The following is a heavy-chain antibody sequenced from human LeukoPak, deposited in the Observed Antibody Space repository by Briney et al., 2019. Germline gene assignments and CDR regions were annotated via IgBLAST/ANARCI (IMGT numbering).Heavy chain of an antibody. J-gene: IGHJ4*02. V-gene: IGHV1-2*06. D-gene: IGHD5-18*01. CDR1: GYTFTGYY. CDR2: INPNSGGT. Sequence: ASVKVSXKASGYTFTGYYMHWVRQAPGRGLEWMGRINPNSGGTNYAQKFQGRVTMTRDTSISTAYMELSRLRSDDTAVYYCARASYGSSYYFDYWGQGTLVTVSS. CDR3: ARASYGSSYYFDY.